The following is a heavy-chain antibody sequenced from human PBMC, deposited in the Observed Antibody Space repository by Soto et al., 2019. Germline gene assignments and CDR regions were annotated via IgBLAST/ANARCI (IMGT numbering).Heavy chain of an antibody. CDR1: GGTFSSYA. J-gene: IGHJ6*02. D-gene: IGHD3-3*01. V-gene: IGHV1-69*12. Sequence: QVQLVQSGAEVKKPGSSVKVSCKASGGTFSSYAISWVRQAPGQGLEWMGGIIPIFGTANYAQKFQGRVTITGDESTSTAYMGLSSLRSEDTAVYYCAGRSARLHYYYGMDVWGQGTTVTVSS. CDR2: IIPIFGTA. CDR3: AGRSARLHYYYGMDV.